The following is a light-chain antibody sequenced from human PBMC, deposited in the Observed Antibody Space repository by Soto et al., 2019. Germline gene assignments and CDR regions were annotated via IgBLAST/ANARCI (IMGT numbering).Light chain of an antibody. CDR2: DAS. J-gene: IGKJ5*01. CDR3: QQGNNWPLIS. Sequence: EIVLAQSPATLSLSPGERATISCRASQSVGIYLAWYQQKPGQAPRLLIYDASNRATDIPAKFSASVSGTDFSLNISSLEPEDFSMYYCQQGNNWPLISFRQGTRLEIK. CDR1: QSVGIY. V-gene: IGKV3-11*01.